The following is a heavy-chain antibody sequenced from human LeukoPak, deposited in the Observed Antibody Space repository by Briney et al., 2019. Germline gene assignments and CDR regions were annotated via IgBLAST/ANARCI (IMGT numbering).Heavy chain of an antibody. CDR3: ARKIRRVDSSGYYYAPWDY. Sequence: ASVKVSCKASGYTFTSYAMNWVRQAPGQGLEWMGWINTNTGNPTYAQGFTGRFVFSLDTSVSTAYLQISSLKAEDTAVYYCARKIRRVDSSGYYYAPWDYWGQGTLVTVSS. CDR2: INTNTGNP. D-gene: IGHD3-22*01. CDR1: GYTFTSYA. V-gene: IGHV7-4-1*02. J-gene: IGHJ4*02.